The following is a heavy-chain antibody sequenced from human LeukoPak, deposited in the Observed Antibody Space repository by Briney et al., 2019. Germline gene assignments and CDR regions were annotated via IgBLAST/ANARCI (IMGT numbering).Heavy chain of an antibody. J-gene: IGHJ4*02. D-gene: IGHD3-3*01. CDR1: GYSFTSYW. V-gene: IGHV5-51*01. CDR3: ARQGWAYYDFWSGSFDY. Sequence: GESLKISCKGSGYSFTSYWIAWVRQMPGKGLEWMGIIYPGDSDTRYSPSFQGQVTISADKSISTAYLQWSSLKASDTTMYYCARQGWAYYDFWSGSFDYWGQGTLVTVSS. CDR2: IYPGDSDT.